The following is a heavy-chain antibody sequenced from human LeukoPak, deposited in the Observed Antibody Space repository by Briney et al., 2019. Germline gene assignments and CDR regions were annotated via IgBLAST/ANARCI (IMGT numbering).Heavy chain of an antibody. V-gene: IGHV3-53*04. CDR2: IYSGGST. Sequence: GGSLRLSCAASGFTVSSNYMSWVRQAPGKGLEWVSVIYSGGSTYYADSVKGRFTISRHNSKNTLYLQMNSLRAEDTAVYYCARSGFRIAVAGIPYYYGMGVWGQGTTVTVSS. CDR3: ARSGFRIAVAGIPYYYGMGV. D-gene: IGHD6-19*01. CDR1: GFTVSSNY. J-gene: IGHJ6*02.